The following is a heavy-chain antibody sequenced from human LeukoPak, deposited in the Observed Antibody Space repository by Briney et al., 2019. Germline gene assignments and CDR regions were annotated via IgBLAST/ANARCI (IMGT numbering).Heavy chain of an antibody. Sequence: PSETLSLTCTVSGGSISSYYWSWIRQPAGKGLEWIGRIYTGGSTNYNPSLKSRVTMSVDTPKNQFSLKLSSVTAADTAVYYCARDGPSAELDYWGQGTLVTVSS. CDR2: IYTGGST. CDR3: ARDGPSAELDY. V-gene: IGHV4-4*07. CDR1: GGSISSYY. J-gene: IGHJ4*02.